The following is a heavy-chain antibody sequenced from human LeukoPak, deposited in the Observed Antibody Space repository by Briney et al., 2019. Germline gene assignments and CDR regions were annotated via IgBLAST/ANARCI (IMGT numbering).Heavy chain of an antibody. Sequence: GGSLRLSCAASGFTFSSYWMHWVRQAPGKGLVWVSRINSDGSSTSYADSVKGRFTISRDNAKNTLYLQMNSLRAEDTAVYYCARGRLTGTYYYYYMDVWGKGTTVTVSS. CDR2: INSDGSST. CDR1: GFTFSSYW. V-gene: IGHV3-74*01. D-gene: IGHD1-20*01. CDR3: ARGRLTGTYYYYYMDV. J-gene: IGHJ6*03.